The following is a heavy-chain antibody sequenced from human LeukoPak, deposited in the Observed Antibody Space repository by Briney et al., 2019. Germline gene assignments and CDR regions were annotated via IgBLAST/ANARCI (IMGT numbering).Heavy chain of an antibody. Sequence: ASVKVSCRASGGTFSNDGFSWVRQAPGQGLEWMGGIIPMSGALNYAQKFQGRVTITADESTSTAYMELSSLRSEDTAVYYCTRVITIGQPPYYYYMDVWGRGTTVTVSS. CDR3: TRVITIGQPPYYYYMDV. J-gene: IGHJ6*03. V-gene: IGHV1-69*13. CDR1: GGTFSNDG. D-gene: IGHD3-10*01. CDR2: IIPMSGAL.